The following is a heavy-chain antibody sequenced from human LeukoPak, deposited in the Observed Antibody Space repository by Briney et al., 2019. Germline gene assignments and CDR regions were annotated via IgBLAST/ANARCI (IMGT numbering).Heavy chain of an antibody. Sequence: GGSLRLSCAASGFTFSDYYMSWIRQAPGKGLEWVSYISGGSSTIYYADSLKGRFTASRDNAKNSLYLLMNSLRAEDTAVYYCARRGSGRHFDFWGQGTLVTVSS. J-gene: IGHJ4*02. D-gene: IGHD2-15*01. CDR1: GFTFSDYY. CDR2: ISGGSSTI. V-gene: IGHV3-11*01. CDR3: ARRGSGRHFDF.